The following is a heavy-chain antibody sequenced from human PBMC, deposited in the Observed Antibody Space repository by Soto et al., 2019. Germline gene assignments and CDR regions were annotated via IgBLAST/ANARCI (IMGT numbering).Heavy chain of an antibody. J-gene: IGHJ6*02. CDR3: ATPIGPITGSQRKYYYYYGMDV. D-gene: IGHD3-10*01. V-gene: IGHV4-39*01. CDR1: GGSISSNNYH. CDR2: IYYSGST. Sequence: PSETLSLTCTVSGGSISSNNYHWVFIRQPPGKGLEWIGSIYYSGSTYYNPSLKSRVTISVDTSKNQFSLKLSSVTAADTAVYYCATPIGPITGSQRKYYYYYGMDVWGPGTTVTVSS.